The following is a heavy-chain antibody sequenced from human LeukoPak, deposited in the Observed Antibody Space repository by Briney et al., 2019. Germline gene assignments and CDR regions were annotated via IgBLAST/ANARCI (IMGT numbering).Heavy chain of an antibody. CDR2: INQDGTEK. D-gene: IGHD3-10*01. Sequence: GESLRLSCAASGFPFSTYWMSWVRQAPGKGLEWVANINQDGTEKYYVDSVKGRFTISRDYAKNSLYLQMNSLRVEDTAVYYCAKVAKYYYGPETYYFFEQWGQGTPVTASS. CDR3: AKVAKYYYGPETYYFFEQ. J-gene: IGHJ4*02. CDR1: GFPFSTYW. V-gene: IGHV3-7*01.